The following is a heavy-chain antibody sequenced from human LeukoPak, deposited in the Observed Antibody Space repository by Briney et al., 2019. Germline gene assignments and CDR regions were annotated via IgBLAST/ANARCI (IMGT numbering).Heavy chain of an antibody. V-gene: IGHV3-74*01. CDR3: AKEGDGFVVHFDY. CDR2: INSDGSST. CDR1: GFSFSAYW. J-gene: IGHJ4*02. D-gene: IGHD2-21*01. Sequence: GGSLRLSCAASGFSFSAYWMHWVRQAPGKGLVWVSRINSDGSSTSYADSVKGRFTISRDNAKNTLYLQMNSLRAEDTAVYYCAKEGDGFVVHFDYWGQGTLVTVSS.